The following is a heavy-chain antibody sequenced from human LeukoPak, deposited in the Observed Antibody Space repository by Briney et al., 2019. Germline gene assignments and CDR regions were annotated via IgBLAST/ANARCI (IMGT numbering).Heavy chain of an antibody. D-gene: IGHD6-13*01. CDR2: IYYSGST. CDR1: GGSISSSSYY. J-gene: IGHJ4*02. Sequence: SETLSLTCTVSGGSISSSSYYWGWIRQPPGKGLEWIGSIYYSGSTNYNPSLKSRVTISVDTSKNQFSLKLSSVTAADTAVYYCARVNWRSSSWYQDYWGQGTLVTVSS. CDR3: ARVNWRSSSWYQDY. V-gene: IGHV4-39*07.